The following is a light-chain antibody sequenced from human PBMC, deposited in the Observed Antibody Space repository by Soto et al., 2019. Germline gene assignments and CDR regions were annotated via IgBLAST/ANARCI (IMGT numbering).Light chain of an antibody. CDR2: KAS. CDR3: QLYKTSQLS. V-gene: IGKV1-5*03. CDR1: QSSSTW. J-gene: IGKJ4*01. Sequence: DIQMTQSPSTLSASVGDRVTITCRASQSSSTWLAWYQQKPGKATKLLIYKASNFADGGPSRFTGSGSGTEFTLTISSLKADDFAVYYCQLYKTSQLSCGGGTTVEIK.